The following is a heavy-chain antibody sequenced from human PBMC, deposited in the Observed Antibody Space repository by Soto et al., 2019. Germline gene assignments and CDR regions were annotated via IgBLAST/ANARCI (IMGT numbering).Heavy chain of an antibody. CDR2: IRNKANSYTT. J-gene: IGHJ3*01. V-gene: IGHV3-72*01. Sequence: EVQLVQSGGGLVQPGGSLRLSCAASGFTFSDYYMDWVRQAPGKGLEWVGRIRNKANSYTTEYAASVKGRLTISRDDSKNSVYLQMNSLKTEDTAMYYCARGNRAFDVWGQGTMVTVSS. CDR1: GFTFSDYY. CDR3: ARGNRAFDV.